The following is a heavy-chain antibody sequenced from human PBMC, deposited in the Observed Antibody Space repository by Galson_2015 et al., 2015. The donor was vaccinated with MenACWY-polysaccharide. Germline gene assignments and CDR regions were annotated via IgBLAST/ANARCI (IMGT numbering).Heavy chain of an antibody. CDR1: GFTFDDYA. CDR3: ARSVVVPAAIAMSGAFDI. CDR2: ISWNSGSI. J-gene: IGHJ3*02. V-gene: IGHV3-9*01. Sequence: SLRLSCAASGFTFDDYAMHWVRQAPGKGLEWVSGISWNSGSIGYADSVKGRFTISRDNAKNSLYLQMNSLRAEDAALYYCARSVVVPAAIAMSGAFDIWGQGTMVTVSS. D-gene: IGHD2-2*01.